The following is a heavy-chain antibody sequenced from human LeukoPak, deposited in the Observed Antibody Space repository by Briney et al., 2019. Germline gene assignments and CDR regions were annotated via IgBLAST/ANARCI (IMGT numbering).Heavy chain of an antibody. V-gene: IGHV4-59*01. J-gene: IGHJ3*02. D-gene: IGHD3-22*01. Sequence: PSETLSLTCTVSGGSISSYYWSRIRQPPGKGLEWIGYIYYSGSTNYNPSLKSRVTISVDTSKNQFSLKLSSVTAADTAVYYCARERYYYDSSGYYHAFDIWGQGTMVTVSS. CDR1: GGSISSYY. CDR3: ARERYYYDSSGYYHAFDI. CDR2: IYYSGST.